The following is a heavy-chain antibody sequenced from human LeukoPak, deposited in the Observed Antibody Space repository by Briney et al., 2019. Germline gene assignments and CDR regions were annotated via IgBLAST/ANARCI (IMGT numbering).Heavy chain of an antibody. Sequence: HPGESLRLSCAASGFTFSDYVMIWVRQAPGKGLEWVSGITASGDRTYYADSVQGRFTMSRDNSKNTVYLQMNSLRAEDTAVYYCAKDHGGPYKWNAFDYWGQGTLVTVSS. CDR1: GFTFSDYV. CDR3: AKDHGGPYKWNAFDY. V-gene: IGHV3-23*01. J-gene: IGHJ4*02. CDR2: ITASGDRT. D-gene: IGHD1-1*01.